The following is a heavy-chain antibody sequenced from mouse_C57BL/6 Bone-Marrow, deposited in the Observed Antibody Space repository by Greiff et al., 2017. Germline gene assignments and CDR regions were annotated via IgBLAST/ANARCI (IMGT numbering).Heavy chain of an antibody. CDR1: GYTFTSYW. D-gene: IGHD1-1*01. CDR3: ARSGGLLRFYYAMDY. J-gene: IGHJ4*01. Sequence: QVQLQQPGTELVKPGASVKLSCKASGYTFTSYWMHWVKQRPGQGLEWIGNINPSNGGTNYNEKLQSKATLTVDQSSSTAYMQLSSLTAEDSAVYYCARSGGLLRFYYAMDYWGQGTSVTVSS. CDR2: INPSNGGT. V-gene: IGHV1-53*01.